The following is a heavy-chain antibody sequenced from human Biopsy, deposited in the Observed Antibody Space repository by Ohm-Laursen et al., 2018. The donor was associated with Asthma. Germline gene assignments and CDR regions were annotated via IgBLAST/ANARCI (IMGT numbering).Heavy chain of an antibody. D-gene: IGHD4-17*01. V-gene: IGHV1-24*01. J-gene: IGHJ4*02. CDR2: HDYEEGGT. CDR3: ASDFPKDYVRYNFQF. Sequence: VASVKVSCKISGYSLTDLSMHWVRQAPGQGLEWMGGHDYEEGGTVNARRFQGRVTMTEDTSTGAAYMELSSLSSDDTAVYYCASDFPKDYVRYNFQFWGQGTLVTVSS. CDR1: GYSLTDLS.